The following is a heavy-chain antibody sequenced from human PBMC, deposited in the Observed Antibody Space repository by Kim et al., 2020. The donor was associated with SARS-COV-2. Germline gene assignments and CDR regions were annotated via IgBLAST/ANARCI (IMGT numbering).Heavy chain of an antibody. CDR3: ARGARWFDP. V-gene: IGHV3-7*01. CDR1: EFTFSQFW. J-gene: IGHJ5*02. CDR2: IKYDGSEK. Sequence: GGSLRLSCAASEFTFSQFWMNWVRQAPGKGLEWVANIKYDGSEKNYVGSVKGRFTISRDNAKNSLYLQMYSLRAEDTAVYYCARGARWFDPWGQGTLVTVSS.